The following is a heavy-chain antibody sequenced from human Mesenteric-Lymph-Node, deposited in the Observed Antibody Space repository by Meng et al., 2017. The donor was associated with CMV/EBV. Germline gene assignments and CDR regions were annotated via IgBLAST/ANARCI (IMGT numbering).Heavy chain of an antibody. V-gene: IGHV3-20*04. Sequence: GESLKISCVASGFSFDDFGMNWVRQAPGKGLEWVSGMNWNGSITGYADSVQGRFTISRDNAKNSLYLQMNSLRAEDTALYYCAGALRMPVTSWFDPWGQGILVTVSS. CDR1: GFSFDDFG. J-gene: IGHJ5*02. CDR3: AGALRMPVTSWFDP. CDR2: MNWNGSIT. D-gene: IGHD2-2*01.